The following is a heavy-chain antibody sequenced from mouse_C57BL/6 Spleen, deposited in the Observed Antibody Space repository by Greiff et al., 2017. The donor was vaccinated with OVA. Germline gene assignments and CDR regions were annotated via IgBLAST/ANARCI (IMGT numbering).Heavy chain of an antibody. Sequence: QVQLQQSGAELVRPGTSVKVSCKASGYAFTNYLIEWVKQRPGQGLEWIGVINPGSGGTNYNEKFKGKATLTADKSSSTAYMQLSSLTSEDSAVYFCAREGDYGNYAFFDYWGQGTTLTVSS. V-gene: IGHV1-54*01. CDR2: INPGSGGT. CDR3: AREGDYGNYAFFDY. D-gene: IGHD2-1*01. J-gene: IGHJ2*01. CDR1: GYAFTNYL.